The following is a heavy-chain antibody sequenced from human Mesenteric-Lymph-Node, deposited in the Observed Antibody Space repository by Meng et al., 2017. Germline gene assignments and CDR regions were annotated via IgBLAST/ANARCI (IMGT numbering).Heavy chain of an antibody. V-gene: IGHV4-34*01. CDR3: ARVIAAAALNYYYYGMDV. Sequence: SETLSLTCAVYGGSFSGYYWSWIRQPPGKGREWIGEINHSGSTNYNPSLKSRVTISVDTSKNQFSLKLSSVTAADTAVYYCARVIAAAALNYYYYGMDVWGQGTTVTVSS. CDR2: INHSGST. J-gene: IGHJ6*02. D-gene: IGHD6-13*01. CDR1: GGSFSGYY.